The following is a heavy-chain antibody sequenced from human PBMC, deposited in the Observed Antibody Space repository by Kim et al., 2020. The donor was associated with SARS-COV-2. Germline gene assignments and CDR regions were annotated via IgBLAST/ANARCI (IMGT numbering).Heavy chain of an antibody. Sequence: SETLSLTCTVSGGSISSSSYYWGWIRQPPGKGLEWIGSIYYSGSTYYNPSLKSRVTISVDTSKNQFSLKLSSVTAADTAVYYCARQVINYDFWSGYYQGPIGVWGQGTTGTVSS. J-gene: IGHJ6*02. V-gene: IGHV4-39*01. CDR1: GGSISSSSYY. CDR2: IYYSGST. D-gene: IGHD3-3*01. CDR3: ARQVINYDFWSGYYQGPIGV.